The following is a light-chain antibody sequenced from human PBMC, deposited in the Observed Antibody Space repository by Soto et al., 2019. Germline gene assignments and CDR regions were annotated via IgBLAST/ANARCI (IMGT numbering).Light chain of an antibody. CDR3: MQALQPPT. V-gene: IGKV2-28*01. CDR2: LGS. J-gene: IGKJ5*01. Sequence: DIVMTQSPLSLPVTPGEPASISCRSSQSLLHSNGYNYLDWYLQKPGQSPQLLIYLGSNRASGVPDRFSGSGSGTDFTLKISRVEAEDVGFYYCMQALQPPTFGQGTRLEIK. CDR1: QSLLHSNGYNY.